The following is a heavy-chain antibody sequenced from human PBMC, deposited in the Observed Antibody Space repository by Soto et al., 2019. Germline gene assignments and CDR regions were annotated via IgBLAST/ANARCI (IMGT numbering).Heavy chain of an antibody. Sequence: SQTLSLTCAISGDSVSSNSAAWNWIRQSPSRGLEWLGRTYYRSKWYNDYAVSVKSRITINPDTSKNQFSLQLDSVTPEDTAVYYCARERSSGYLSQYYFDYWGQGTLVTVSS. CDR1: GDSVSSNSAA. D-gene: IGHD6-19*01. CDR3: ARERSSGYLSQYYFDY. CDR2: TYYRSKWYN. V-gene: IGHV6-1*01. J-gene: IGHJ4*02.